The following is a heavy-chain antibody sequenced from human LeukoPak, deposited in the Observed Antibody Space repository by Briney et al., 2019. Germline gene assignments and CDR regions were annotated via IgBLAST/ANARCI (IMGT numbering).Heavy chain of an antibody. CDR2: ISSSGSTI. Sequence: PGGSLRLSCAASGFTFSSYEMNWVRQAPGKGLEWVSYISSSGSTIYYADSVKGRFTISRDNAKNSLYLQMNSLRAEDTAVCYCARNYDFWSGYSYYYYMDVWGKGTTVTVSS. V-gene: IGHV3-48*03. D-gene: IGHD3-3*01. CDR1: GFTFSSYE. J-gene: IGHJ6*03. CDR3: ARNYDFWSGYSYYYYMDV.